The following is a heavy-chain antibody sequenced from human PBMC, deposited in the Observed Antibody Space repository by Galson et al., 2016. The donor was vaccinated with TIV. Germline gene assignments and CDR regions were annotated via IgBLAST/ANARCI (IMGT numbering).Heavy chain of an antibody. CDR3: ARGQWGSSLVAYYHHFDV. CDR1: GGSLSGYQ. D-gene: IGHD3-16*01. Sequence: SETLSLTCAISGGSLSGYQWSWIRQSPGKGLEWIAEINHYGSANYKPSLKSRVTISLDTAKRQFSLKMTSVTAADTAVYFCARGQWGSSLVAYYHHFDVWGEGTTVTVS. CDR2: INHYGSA. V-gene: IGHV4-34*01. J-gene: IGHJ6*03.